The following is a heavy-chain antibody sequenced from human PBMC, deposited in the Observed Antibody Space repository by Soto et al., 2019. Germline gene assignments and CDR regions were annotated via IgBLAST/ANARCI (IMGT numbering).Heavy chain of an antibody. J-gene: IGHJ4*02. Sequence: RASVKVSCKASGYTFTSYGISWVRQAPGQGLEWMGWISAYNGNTNYAQKLQGRVTMTTDTSTSTAYMELRSLRSDDTAVYYCARVPYGYRSSWYDYWGQGTPVPVYS. CDR2: ISAYNGNT. V-gene: IGHV1-18*01. D-gene: IGHD6-13*01. CDR3: ARVPYGYRSSWYDY. CDR1: GYTFTSYG.